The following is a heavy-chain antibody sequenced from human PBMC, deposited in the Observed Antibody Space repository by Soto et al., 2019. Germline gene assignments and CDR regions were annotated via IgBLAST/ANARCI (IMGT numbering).Heavy chain of an antibody. CDR1: GFTFTNYA. CDR3: AQEGLYCTTTSCRGSGFFQR. CDR2: ISGSGDAT. J-gene: IGHJ1*01. V-gene: IGHV3-23*01. Sequence: GGSLRVSCAASGFTFTNYAMSWVRQAPGKGLDWVSAISGSGDATYYPDSVKGRFTISRDNSRNSLYLHMNSLRVEDTAVYYCAQEGLYCTTTSCRGSGFFQRLGQGTLVTVSS. D-gene: IGHD2-8*01.